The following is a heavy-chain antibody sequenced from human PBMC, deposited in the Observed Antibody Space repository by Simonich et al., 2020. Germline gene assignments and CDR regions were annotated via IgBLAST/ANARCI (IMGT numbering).Heavy chain of an antibody. D-gene: IGHD3-3*01. J-gene: IGHJ6*03. Sequence: QVQLVQSGAEVKKPGASVKVSCKASGYTFTGYYMHWVRQAPGQGLEWMGWINPNSGGTNNAQKFQGRVTMTRDTSISTAYMELSRLRSDDTAVYYCARGGVQYYYYYMDVWGKGTTVTVSS. V-gene: IGHV1-2*02. CDR3: ARGGVQYYYYYMDV. CDR1: GYTFTGYY. CDR2: INPNSGGT.